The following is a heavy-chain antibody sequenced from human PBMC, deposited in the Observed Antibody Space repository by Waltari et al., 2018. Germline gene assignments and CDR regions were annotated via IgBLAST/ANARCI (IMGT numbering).Heavy chain of an antibody. Sequence: VKLLESGGGFAQPGESLRVSCAASGFTFEDYARSWVREIRGKGLEWVAAISGGGDSTNYADSVKGRFSISRDNSENTVTLEMSDMRSEDTATYFCAKDADLDDYGLFDSWGQGVLVIVSS. D-gene: IGHD3-16*01. CDR1: GFTFEDYA. CDR2: ISGGGDST. CDR3: AKDADLDDYGLFDS. J-gene: IGHJ4*02. V-gene: IGHV3-23*01.